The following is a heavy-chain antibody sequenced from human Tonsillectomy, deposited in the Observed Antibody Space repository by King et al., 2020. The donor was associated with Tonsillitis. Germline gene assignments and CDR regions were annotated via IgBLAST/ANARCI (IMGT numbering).Heavy chain of an antibody. CDR1: GFTVSSNY. CDR3: ARDSYYYDSSGYYAPHYYYGMDV. D-gene: IGHD3-22*01. V-gene: IGHV3-53*01. Sequence: VQLVQSGGGLIQPGGSLRLSCAASGFTVSSNYMSWVRQAPGKGLEWVSVIYSGGSTYYADSVKGRFTISRDNSKNTLYLQMNSLRAEDTAVYYCARDSYYYDSSGYYAPHYYYGMDVWGQGTTVTVSS. J-gene: IGHJ6*02. CDR2: IYSGGST.